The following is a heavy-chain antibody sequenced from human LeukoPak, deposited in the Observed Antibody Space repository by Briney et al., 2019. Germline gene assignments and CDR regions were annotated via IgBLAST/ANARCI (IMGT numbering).Heavy chain of an antibody. CDR1: GGSISSSYSP. CDR2: IYYSGST. V-gene: IGHV4-39*07. D-gene: IGHD3-10*01. J-gene: IGHJ3*01. CDR3: AKPSNYYGSATDAFDF. Sequence: PSEPLSLTCTVSGGSISSSYSPWGWIRQPPGKGLEWIGNIYYSGSTYYNQSLKSRVTISVDTSKNHFSLKLNSVTAADTAVYYCAKPSNYYGSATDAFDFWGQGTMVTVSS.